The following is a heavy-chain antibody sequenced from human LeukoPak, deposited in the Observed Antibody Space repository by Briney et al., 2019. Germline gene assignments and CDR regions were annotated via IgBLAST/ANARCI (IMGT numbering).Heavy chain of an antibody. CDR3: ARHPHYYDSPTDD. J-gene: IGHJ4*02. Sequence: PSETPFLTCSVSGGSISSSTSYWGWIHQPPGKGLEWIANFYYTWTPYYNPSLRSRVTISVDTSINQFSLKVRSLTAADTAVYYCARHPHYYDSPTDDWGQGILVTVSS. V-gene: IGHV4-39*01. CDR2: FYYTWTP. CDR1: GGSISSSTSY. D-gene: IGHD3-22*01.